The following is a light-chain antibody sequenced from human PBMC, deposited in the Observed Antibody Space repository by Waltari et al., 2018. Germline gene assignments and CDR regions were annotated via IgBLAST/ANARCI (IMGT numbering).Light chain of an antibody. CDR1: SSNIGNNY. CDR3: GAWDSSLSAV. Sequence: QSVLTQPPSVSAAPGQKVTISCSGNSSNIGNNYVSWYQQIPGAAPKLLIDENGKRPSGTPDRFSGSKSGTSATPGITGLQTGDEADYYCGAWDSSLSAVFGTGTKVTVL. J-gene: IGLJ1*01. V-gene: IGLV1-51*02. CDR2: ENG.